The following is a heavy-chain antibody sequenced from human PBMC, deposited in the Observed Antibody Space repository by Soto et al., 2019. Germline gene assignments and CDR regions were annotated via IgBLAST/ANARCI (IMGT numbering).Heavy chain of an antibody. CDR1: GFTFSSYA. J-gene: IGHJ6*03. Sequence: PGGSLRLSCAASGFTFSSYAMSWVRQAPGKGLEWVSAISGSGGSTYYADSVKGRFTISRDNSRNTLYLQMNSLRAEDTAVYYCAKGHSSTPADYHSYMAVCGKGTTVTVSS. V-gene: IGHV3-23*01. CDR3: AKGHSSTPADYHSYMAV. CDR2: ISGSGGST. D-gene: IGHD6-13*01.